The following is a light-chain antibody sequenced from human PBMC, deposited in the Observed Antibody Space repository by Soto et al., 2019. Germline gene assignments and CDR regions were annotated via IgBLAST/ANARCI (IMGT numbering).Light chain of an antibody. V-gene: IGLV2-14*01. CDR2: DVS. CDR3: FSYTANNSYLL. CDR1: SSDVGGYDY. J-gene: IGLJ2*01. Sequence: QSALTQPASVSGSPGQSITISCAGTSSDVGGYDYVPWYQQHPGKAPKVMISDVSDRPSGVSARFSASKSGNTASLTISGLRAEDEADYYCFSYTANNSYLLFGGGTKLTVL.